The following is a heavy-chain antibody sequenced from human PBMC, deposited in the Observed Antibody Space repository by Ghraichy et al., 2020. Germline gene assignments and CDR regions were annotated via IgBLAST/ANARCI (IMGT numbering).Heavy chain of an antibody. D-gene: IGHD6-25*01. Sequence: LSLTCAASRNLGSSNYVTWVRQTPGKGLEWVSVIYNGGTTYYAEPVKGRFTMSRDNSKNTLSLEMNSLRPEDTGIYFCARDSANLRIYGMDVWGKGTTVTVSS. CDR2: IYNGGTT. J-gene: IGHJ6*04. CDR3: ARDSANLRIYGMDV. CDR1: RNLGSSNY. V-gene: IGHV3-66*02.